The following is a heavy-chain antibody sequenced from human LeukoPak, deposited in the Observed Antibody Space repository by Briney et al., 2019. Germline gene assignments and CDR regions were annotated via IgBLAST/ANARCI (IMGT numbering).Heavy chain of an antibody. CDR2: INPNSGGT. V-gene: IGHV1-2*02. CDR3: VRALADYDFWSGTMGGYYYYYYMDV. D-gene: IGHD3-3*01. J-gene: IGHJ6*03. CDR1: GYTFTGYY. Sequence: ASVKVSCKASGYTFTGYYMHWVRQAPGQGLEWMGWINPNSGGTNYAQKFQGRVTMTRDTSISTAYMELSRLRSDDTAVYYCVRALADYDFWSGTMGGYYYYYYMDVWGKGTTVTVSS.